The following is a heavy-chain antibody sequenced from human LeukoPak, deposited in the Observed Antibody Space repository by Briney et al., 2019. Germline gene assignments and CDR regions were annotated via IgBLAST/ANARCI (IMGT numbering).Heavy chain of an antibody. CDR3: ARHFEGHSSSWYYFDY. Sequence: PSETLSLTCTVSGGSISSGGYYWSWIRQHPGKGLEWIGYIYYSGSTYYNPSLKSRVTISVDTSKNQFSLKLSSVTAADTAVYYCARHFEGHSSSWYYFDYWGQGTLVTVSS. V-gene: IGHV4-31*03. CDR2: IYYSGST. CDR1: GGSISSGGYY. J-gene: IGHJ4*02. D-gene: IGHD6-13*01.